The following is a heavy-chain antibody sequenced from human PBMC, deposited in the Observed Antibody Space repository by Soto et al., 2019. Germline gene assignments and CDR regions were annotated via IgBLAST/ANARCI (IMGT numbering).Heavy chain of an antibody. Sequence: RGESLKISCKGSGYSFTSYWISWVRQMPGKGLEWMGRIDPSDSYTNYSPSFQGHVTISADKSISTAYLQWSSLKASDTAMYYCARLGCSGGSCHVYYYYGMDVWGQGTTVTVSS. CDR2: IDPSDSYT. J-gene: IGHJ6*02. CDR1: GYSFTSYW. V-gene: IGHV5-10-1*01. D-gene: IGHD2-15*01. CDR3: ARLGCSGGSCHVYYYYGMDV.